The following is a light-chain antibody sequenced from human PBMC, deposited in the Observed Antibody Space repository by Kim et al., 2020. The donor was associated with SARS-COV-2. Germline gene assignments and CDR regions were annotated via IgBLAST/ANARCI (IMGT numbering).Light chain of an antibody. CDR1: RGSCASIY. J-gene: IGLJ3*02. Sequence: KTVTISCTRSRGSCASIYVQWYQQAPGSAPTTMIYEDNQRPSGVPDRFSGSIDSSSNSASLTISGLKTEDEADYYCQSYDSSNLWVFGGGTQLTAL. V-gene: IGLV6-57*03. CDR2: EDN. CDR3: QSYDSSNLWV.